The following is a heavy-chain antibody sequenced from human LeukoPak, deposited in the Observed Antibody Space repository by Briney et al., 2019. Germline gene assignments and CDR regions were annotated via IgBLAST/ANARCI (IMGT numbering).Heavy chain of an antibody. CDR3: ARSVETANLKN. CDR2: INPSGGSS. J-gene: IGHJ4*02. CDR1: GYVFTHNY. D-gene: IGHD5-18*01. Sequence: ASVKVSCKTSGYVFTHNYIHWVRQAPGQGLEWMGIINPSGGSSYSAQKFQGRVTLTSDVSTSTMYMDLRSLRSEDTAFYYCARSVETANLKNWGQGTLVSVSS. V-gene: IGHV1-46*01.